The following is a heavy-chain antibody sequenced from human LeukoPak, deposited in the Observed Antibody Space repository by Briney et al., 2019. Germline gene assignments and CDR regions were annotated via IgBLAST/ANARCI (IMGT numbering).Heavy chain of an antibody. CDR3: ATSATVTTSPFDY. CDR1: GFTFSSYA. CDR2: ISGSGGST. D-gene: IGHD4-17*01. V-gene: IGHV3-23*01. Sequence: RTGGSLRLSCAASGFTFSSYAVSWVRQAPGKGLEWVSAISGSGGSTYYAGSVKGRFTISRDNSKNTLYLQMNSLRAEDTAVYYCATSATVTTSPFDYWGQGTLVTVSS. J-gene: IGHJ4*02.